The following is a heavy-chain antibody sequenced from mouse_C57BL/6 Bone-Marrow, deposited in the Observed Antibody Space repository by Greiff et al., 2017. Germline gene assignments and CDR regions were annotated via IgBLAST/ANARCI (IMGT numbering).Heavy chain of an antibody. CDR2: ISSGSSTI. CDR3: ASRRGYFDV. CDR1: GFTFSDYG. Sequence: EVMLVESGGGLVKPGGSLKLSCAASGFTFSDYGMHWVRQAPEKGLEWVAYISSGSSTIYYADTVKGRFTISRDNAKNTLFLQMTSLRSEDTAMYYCASRRGYFDVWGTGTTVTVSS. J-gene: IGHJ1*03. V-gene: IGHV5-17*01.